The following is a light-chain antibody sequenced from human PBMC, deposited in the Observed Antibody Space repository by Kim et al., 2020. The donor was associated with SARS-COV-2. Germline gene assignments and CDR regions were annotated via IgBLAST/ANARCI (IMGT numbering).Light chain of an antibody. V-gene: IGLV2-14*03. CDR1: SSDVGGYNY. CDR2: DVS. J-gene: IGLJ1*01. Sequence: QSALTQPASVSGSPGQSFTISCTGTSSDVGGYNYVAWYQQHPVKAPKLMIYDVSNRPSGVSNRFSGSKSGNTSSLTISGLQAEDEADYYCSSYTGRTPYFFGTGTNVTVL. CDR3: SSYTGRTPYF.